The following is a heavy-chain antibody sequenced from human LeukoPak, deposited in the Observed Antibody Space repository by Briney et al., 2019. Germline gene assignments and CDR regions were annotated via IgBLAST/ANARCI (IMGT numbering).Heavy chain of an antibody. V-gene: IGHV3-21*01. CDR2: INSARSYI. Sequence: GGALRLSCAASGFTFSSYTMKWVRQAPGKGLERVSSINSARSYINYADSVRGRFTLSRDNAQNSLYLHMSSLRAEGTAVYYCARDVGYAVYWGQGTLVTVSS. D-gene: IGHD5-12*01. J-gene: IGHJ4*02. CDR1: GFTFSSYT. CDR3: ARDVGYAVY.